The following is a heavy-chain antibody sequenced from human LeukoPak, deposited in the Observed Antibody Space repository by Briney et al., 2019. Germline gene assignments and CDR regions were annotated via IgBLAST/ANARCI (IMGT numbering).Heavy chain of an antibody. Sequence: GGSLRLSCAASGFTFSSYAMSWVRQAPGKGLEWVSAISGSGGSTYYADSVKGRFTIPRGNSKNTLYLQMNSLRAEDTAVYYCAKVVRGAIDYWGQGTLVTVSS. V-gene: IGHV3-23*01. J-gene: IGHJ4*02. D-gene: IGHD3-10*01. CDR1: GFTFSSYA. CDR2: ISGSGGST. CDR3: AKVVRGAIDY.